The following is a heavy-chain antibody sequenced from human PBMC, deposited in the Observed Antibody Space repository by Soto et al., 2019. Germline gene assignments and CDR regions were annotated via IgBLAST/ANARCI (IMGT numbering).Heavy chain of an antibody. V-gene: IGHV4-39*01. D-gene: IGHD6-19*01. J-gene: IGHJ5*02. CDR3: ARGIAVAGMAWEIGGFDP. CDR2: IYYSGST. CDR1: GGSISSSSYY. Sequence: SETLSLTCTVSGGSISSSSYYWGWIRQPPGKGLEWIGSIYYSGSTYYNPSLKSRVTISVDTSKNQFSLKLSSVTAADTAVYYCARGIAVAGMAWEIGGFDPWGQGTLVTGSS.